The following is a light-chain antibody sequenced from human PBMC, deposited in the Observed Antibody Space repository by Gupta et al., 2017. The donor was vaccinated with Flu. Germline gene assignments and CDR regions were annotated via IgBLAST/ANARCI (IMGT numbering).Light chain of an antibody. CDR1: QSVRSNY. J-gene: IGKJ4*01. V-gene: IGKV3D-20*01. CDR3: QQDCSSPVT. Sequence: EIVLTQSPATLSLSPGERATLSCGASQSVRSNYLAWYQQKPGLAPRLLICDASSRATGIPDRFSGSGSGTEFTLTISRLEPEDFAVYYCQQDCSSPVTFGRGTKVEIK. CDR2: DAS.